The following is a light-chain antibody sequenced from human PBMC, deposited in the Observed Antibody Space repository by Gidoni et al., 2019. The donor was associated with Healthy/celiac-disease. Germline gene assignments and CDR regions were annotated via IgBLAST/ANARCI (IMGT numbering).Light chain of an antibody. Sequence: DIQMTKSPSSLSASVGDRVTITCQASQDISNYLNWYQQKPGKAPKLLIYDASNLETGVPSRFSGSGSGTDFTFTISSLQPEDIATYYCQQYDNLPLTFGPGTKVDIK. V-gene: IGKV1-33*01. J-gene: IGKJ3*01. CDR1: QDISNY. CDR3: QQYDNLPLT. CDR2: DAS.